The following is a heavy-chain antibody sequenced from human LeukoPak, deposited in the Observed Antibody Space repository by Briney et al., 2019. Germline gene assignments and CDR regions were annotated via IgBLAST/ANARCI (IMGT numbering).Heavy chain of an antibody. CDR2: IYHSGST. CDR3: ARAGVYSEWELRGGGWFDP. V-gene: IGHV4-30-2*01. CDR1: GGSISSGGYS. D-gene: IGHD1-26*01. J-gene: IGHJ5*02. Sequence: PSQTLSLTCAVSGGSISSGGYSWSWIRQPPGKGLEWIGYIYHSGSTYYNPSLKSRVTISVDRSKNQFSLKLSSVTAADTAVYYCARAGVYSEWELRGGGWFDPWGQGTLVTVSS.